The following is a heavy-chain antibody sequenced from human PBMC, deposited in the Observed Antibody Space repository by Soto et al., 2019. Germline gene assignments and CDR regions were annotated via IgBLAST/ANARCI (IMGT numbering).Heavy chain of an antibody. CDR1: GGTFSNYA. CDR3: ARVEAVAGLYNYHGLDV. Sequence: QVQLVQSGAEVKKPGSSVKVSCKVSGGTFSNYAIDWVRLAPGHGLEWMGGIVPIFGTTYYTRKFQGRATIIADDSTTTAYLEMRSLRPEDTAIYYGARVEAVAGLYNYHGLDVWGQGTAVTVSS. D-gene: IGHD6-19*01. J-gene: IGHJ6*02. CDR2: IVPIFGTT. V-gene: IGHV1-69*12.